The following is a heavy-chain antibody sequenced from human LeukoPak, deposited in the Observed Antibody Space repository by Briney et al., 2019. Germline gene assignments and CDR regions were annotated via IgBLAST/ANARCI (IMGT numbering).Heavy chain of an antibody. CDR2: IWYDGSNK. J-gene: IGHJ4*02. CDR1: GFTFSSYG. CDR3: ARDPRGRVGAIGYFDY. D-gene: IGHD1-26*01. V-gene: IGHV3-33*01. Sequence: GGSLRLSCAASGFTFSSYGMHWVRQAPGKGLEWVAVIWYDGSNKYYADSVKGLFTISRDNSKNTLYLQMNSLRAEDTAVYYCARDPRGRVGAIGYFDYWGQGTLVTVSS.